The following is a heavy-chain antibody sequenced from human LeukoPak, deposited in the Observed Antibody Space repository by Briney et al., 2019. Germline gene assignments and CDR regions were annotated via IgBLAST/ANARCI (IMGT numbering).Heavy chain of an antibody. D-gene: IGHD2-15*01. CDR2: INHSGST. Sequence: PSETLSLTCAVYGGSFSGYYWSWIRQPPGKGLEWIGEINHSGSTNYNPSLKSRVTISVDTSKNQFSLKLSSVTAADTAVYYCASASLGYCSGGSCYPPLDYWGQGTLVTVSS. J-gene: IGHJ4*02. CDR1: GGSFSGYY. CDR3: ASASLGYCSGGSCYPPLDY. V-gene: IGHV4-34*01.